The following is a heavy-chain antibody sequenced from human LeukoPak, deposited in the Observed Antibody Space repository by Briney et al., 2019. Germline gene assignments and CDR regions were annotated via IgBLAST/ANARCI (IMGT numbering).Heavy chain of an antibody. CDR1: GFTFSSYW. Sequence: GGSLRLSCATSGFTFSSYWMSWVRQAPGKGLEWVANIKQDGSEKYYVYSVKRRFTISRDNAKNSLYLQINSLRAEDTAAYYCARGGAVLRYFDWFTTQHDYWGPGTPVTASS. D-gene: IGHD3-9*01. CDR3: ARGGAVLRYFDWFTTQHDY. CDR2: IKQDGSEK. J-gene: IGHJ4*01. V-gene: IGHV3-7*03.